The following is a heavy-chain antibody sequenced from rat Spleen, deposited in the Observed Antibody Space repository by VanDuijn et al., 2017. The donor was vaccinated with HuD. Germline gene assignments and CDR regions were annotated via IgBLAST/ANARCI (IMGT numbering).Heavy chain of an antibody. Sequence: EVQLVESGGGLVQPGRSLKLSCAASGFTFSNYYMAWVRQAPTKGLEWVAYISTGGGSTYYRDSVKGRFTISRDNAKSTLYLQMDSLRSEDTATYYCARHWVYYYDGSYYFSDWGQGVMVTVSS. CDR1: GFTFSNYY. D-gene: IGHD1-12*02. CDR2: ISTGGGST. V-gene: IGHV5-25*01. J-gene: IGHJ2*01. CDR3: ARHWVYYYDGSYYFSD.